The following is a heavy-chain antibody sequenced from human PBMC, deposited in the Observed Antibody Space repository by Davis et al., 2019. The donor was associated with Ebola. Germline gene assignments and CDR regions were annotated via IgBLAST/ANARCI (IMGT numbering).Heavy chain of an antibody. CDR3: TRGAAATLNDGMDV. CDR1: GYSFTSYE. Sequence: ASVKVSCKASGYSFTSYEINWVRQATGQGLEWMGWMNPNSGNTGYEQKFQGRVSMTRTTSISTAFMELNSLRSEDTAVYYCTRGAAATLNDGMDVWGEGTTVTVSS. J-gene: IGHJ6*04. V-gene: IGHV1-8*01. CDR2: MNPNSGNT. D-gene: IGHD6-25*01.